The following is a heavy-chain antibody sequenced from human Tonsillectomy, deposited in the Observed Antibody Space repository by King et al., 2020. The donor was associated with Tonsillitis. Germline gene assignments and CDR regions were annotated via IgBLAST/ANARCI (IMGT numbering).Heavy chain of an antibody. Sequence: QLVQSGREVKKPGASVNVSCKASGYAFTTYGITWVRQAPGQGLEWVGWISPFNGETNFGQKFQARVTMTTDTSTNTAYMELKTLRSDDTAVYYCARSLSGVLDYWGQGTLVTVSS. V-gene: IGHV1-18*01. D-gene: IGHD2-8*01. CDR1: GYAFTTYG. J-gene: IGHJ4*02. CDR3: ARSLSGVLDY. CDR2: ISPFNGET.